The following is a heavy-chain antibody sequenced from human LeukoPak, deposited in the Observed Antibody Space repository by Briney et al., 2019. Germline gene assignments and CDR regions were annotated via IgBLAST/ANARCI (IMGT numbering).Heavy chain of an antibody. CDR3: AKGRSILRYFDY. Sequence: PGGSLRLSCAASGFTFSDYHMTWIRQAPGKGLEWVSYISGSSIYTRYADSVKGRFTISRDNSKNTLYLQMNSLRAEDTAVYYCAKGRSILRYFDYWGQGTLVTVSS. J-gene: IGHJ4*02. V-gene: IGHV3-11*05. CDR1: GFTFSDYH. CDR2: ISGSSIYT. D-gene: IGHD3-9*01.